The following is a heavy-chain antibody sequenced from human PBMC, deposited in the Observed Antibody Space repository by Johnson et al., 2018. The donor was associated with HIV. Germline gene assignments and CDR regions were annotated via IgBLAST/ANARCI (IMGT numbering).Heavy chain of an antibody. Sequence: QVQLVESGGGLVKPGGSLRLSCAASGFTFSTYGMHWVRQAPGKGLEWVAFIRYDGSNKYYEDSVKGRFTLSRDNSKNPRYLKMNSLKTEDKAVYYCTRPDPSMAFDIWGQGTMVTVSS. CDR1: GFTFSTYG. J-gene: IGHJ3*02. CDR2: IRYDGSNK. CDR3: TRPDPSMAFDI. D-gene: IGHD1-14*01. V-gene: IGHV3-30*02.